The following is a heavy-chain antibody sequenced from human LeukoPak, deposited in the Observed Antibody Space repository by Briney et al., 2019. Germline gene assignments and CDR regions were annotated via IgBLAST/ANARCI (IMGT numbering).Heavy chain of an antibody. Sequence: ASVKVSCKVSGYTLTELPMHWVRQAPGKGLEWMGGFDPEDGETIYAQKFQGRVTMTEDTSTDTAYVELSSLRSEDTAVYYCATGGPKSSWYRYWGQGTLVTVSS. CDR1: GYTLTELP. D-gene: IGHD6-13*01. CDR2: FDPEDGET. J-gene: IGHJ4*02. CDR3: ATGGPKSSWYRY. V-gene: IGHV1-24*01.